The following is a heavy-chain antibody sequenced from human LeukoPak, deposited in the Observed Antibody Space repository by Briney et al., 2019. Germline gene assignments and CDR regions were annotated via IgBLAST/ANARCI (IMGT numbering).Heavy chain of an antibody. CDR2: IYYSGST. Sequence: SETPSLTCTVSGGSISSYYWSWIWQPPGKGLEWIGYIYYSGSTNYNPSLKSRVTISVDTSKNQFSLKLSSVTAADTAVYYCAREDYGDYRGWFDPWGQGTLVTVSS. CDR1: GGSISSYY. CDR3: AREDYGDYRGWFDP. D-gene: IGHD4-17*01. V-gene: IGHV4-59*01. J-gene: IGHJ5*02.